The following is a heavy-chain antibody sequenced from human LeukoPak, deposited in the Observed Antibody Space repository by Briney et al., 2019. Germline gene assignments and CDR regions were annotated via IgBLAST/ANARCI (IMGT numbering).Heavy chain of an antibody. V-gene: IGHV3-66*01. CDR3: ARVASGGNFAVDY. Sequence: PGGSLRLSCAASGFTFRSYAMSWVRPAPGKGLEWVSFIYSGGSTYYADSVKGRFTISRENSKNTLYLQMSSLRAEDTAVYYCARVASGGNFAVDYWGQGTLVTVSS. J-gene: IGHJ4*02. D-gene: IGHD1-26*01. CDR2: IYSGGST. CDR1: GFTFRSYA.